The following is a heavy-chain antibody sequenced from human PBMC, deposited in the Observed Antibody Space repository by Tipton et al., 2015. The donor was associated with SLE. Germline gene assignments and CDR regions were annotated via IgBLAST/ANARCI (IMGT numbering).Heavy chain of an antibody. CDR3: ARRWDTSTWDY. D-gene: IGHD6-13*01. CDR2: IYSTGNT. V-gene: IGHV4-4*08. Sequence: LRLSCNVSADSISNYYWNWIRQSPGKGLEWIGYIYSTGNTNYNPSLASRVTISLDTAKNQFSLRLSSVTAADTAFYYCARRWDTSTWDYWGQGTLVSVSS. J-gene: IGHJ4*02. CDR1: ADSISNYY.